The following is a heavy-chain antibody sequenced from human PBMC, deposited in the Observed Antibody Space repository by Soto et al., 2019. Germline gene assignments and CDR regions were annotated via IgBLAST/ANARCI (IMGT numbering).Heavy chain of an antibody. CDR2: ISYDGSNK. J-gene: IGHJ4*02. V-gene: IGHV3-30-3*01. Sequence: PGGSLRLSCTASGFTFSSYAMHWVRQAPGKGLEWVAVISYDGSNKYYADSVKGRFTISRDNSKSTMYLQMNSLRVEDTAVYYCARPYSSGWYGDLDYWGQGPLVTVSS. CDR1: GFTFSSYA. D-gene: IGHD6-19*01. CDR3: ARPYSSGWYGDLDY.